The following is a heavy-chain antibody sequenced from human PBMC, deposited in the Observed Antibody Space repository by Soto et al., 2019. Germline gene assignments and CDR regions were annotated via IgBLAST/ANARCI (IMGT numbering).Heavy chain of an antibody. V-gene: IGHV1-18*01. Sequence: ASVKVSCKASGYTFTSYGISWVRQAPGQGLEWMGWISAYNGNTNYAQKLQGRVTMTTDTSTSTAYTELRSLRSDDTAVYYCASEDSSGYYGYWGQGTLVTVSS. CDR1: GYTFTSYG. D-gene: IGHD3-22*01. J-gene: IGHJ4*02. CDR2: ISAYNGNT. CDR3: ASEDSSGYYGY.